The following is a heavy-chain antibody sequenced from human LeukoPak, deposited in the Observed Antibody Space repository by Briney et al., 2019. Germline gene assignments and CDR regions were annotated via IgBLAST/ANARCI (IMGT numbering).Heavy chain of an antibody. Sequence: SGPTLVNPTQTLTLTCAFSGFSLSTSGMRVSWIRQPPGKAMEWLARSDWDEDKFYNTSLKNRHPISKDTSKNQVVLTMTNMDPVDTATYYCARGYSNLYPFDYWGQGTLVTVSS. V-gene: IGHV2-70*04. CDR2: SDWDEDK. CDR1: GFSLSTSGMR. J-gene: IGHJ4*02. D-gene: IGHD4-11*01. CDR3: ARGYSNLYPFDY.